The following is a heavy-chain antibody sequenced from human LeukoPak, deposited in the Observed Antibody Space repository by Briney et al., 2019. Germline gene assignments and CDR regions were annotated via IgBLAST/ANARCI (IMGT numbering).Heavy chain of an antibody. CDR2: VSGTTGNT. J-gene: IGHJ4*02. CDR3: AAPAYRDRGGFEY. CDR1: GFTFSSYA. V-gene: IGHV3-23*01. D-gene: IGHD1-26*01. Sequence: GGSLRLSCAASGFTFSSYAMFWVRQAPGQGLAWVSAVSGTTGNTYYADSVKGRFTISRDNSKNTVYLQMDSLRVDDTAVYYCAAPAYRDRGGFEYWGQGTLVTVSS.